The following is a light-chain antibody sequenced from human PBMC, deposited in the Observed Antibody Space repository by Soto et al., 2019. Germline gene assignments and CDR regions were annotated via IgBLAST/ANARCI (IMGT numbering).Light chain of an antibody. CDR2: GAS. V-gene: IGKV3-20*01. Sequence: EIVLTQSPGTLSLSPGERATLSCRASQSISNSFLAWYQQKPGQAPRLLIYGASRRATGIPDRFSGSGSGTDFTLTISRLEPEDFAVYYCQQYGSSPLYTFGQGTKLEIK. CDR3: QQYGSSPLYT. J-gene: IGKJ2*01. CDR1: QSISNSF.